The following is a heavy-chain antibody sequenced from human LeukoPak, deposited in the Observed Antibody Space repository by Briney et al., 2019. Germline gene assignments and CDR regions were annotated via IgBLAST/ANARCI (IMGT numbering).Heavy chain of an antibody. CDR3: AKDGIDIVVVPAQH. CDR2: ISYDGSNK. V-gene: IGHV3-30*04. Sequence: GGSLRLSCAASGFTFSSYAMHWVRQAPGKGLEWAAVISYDGSNKYYADSVKGRFTISRDNSKNTLYLQMNSLRAEDTAVYYCAKDGIDIVVVPAQHWGQGTLVTVSS. CDR1: GFTFSSYA. D-gene: IGHD2-2*01. J-gene: IGHJ1*01.